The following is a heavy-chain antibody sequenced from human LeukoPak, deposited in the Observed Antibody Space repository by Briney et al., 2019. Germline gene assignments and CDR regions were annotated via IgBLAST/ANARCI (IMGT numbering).Heavy chain of an antibody. CDR1: GYTFSSYY. CDR2: INPSGGST. V-gene: IGHV1-46*01. CDR3: ATAPLNGYTSGWYSFDY. D-gene: IGHD6-19*01. Sequence: ASVKVSCKASGYTFSSYYMHWVRQAPGQGLEWMAIINPSGGSTTYAQKFQGRVTMTRDTSTSTVFMELSSLRSEDTAVYYCATAPLNGYTSGWYSFDYWGQGTLVTVSS. J-gene: IGHJ4*02.